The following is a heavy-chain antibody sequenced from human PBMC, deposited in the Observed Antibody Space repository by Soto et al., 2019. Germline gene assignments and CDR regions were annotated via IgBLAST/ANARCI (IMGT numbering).Heavy chain of an antibody. D-gene: IGHD2-2*01. CDR2: IKEDGSEE. J-gene: IGHJ4*02. CDR3: ATAISSPFSNFDY. CDR1: GFTFSTYW. V-gene: IGHV3-7*01. Sequence: EVQLVQSGGDLVQPGGSLRLSCVASGFTFSTYWMTWVRQAPGMGLEWVAGIKEDGSEEVYVDSVKGRFSISRDNAKTSLYLQLNSLRAEDTAVYYCATAISSPFSNFDYWGQGSRVTGSS.